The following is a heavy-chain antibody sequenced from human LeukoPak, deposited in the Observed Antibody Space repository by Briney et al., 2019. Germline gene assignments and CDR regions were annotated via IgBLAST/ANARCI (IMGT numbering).Heavy chain of an antibody. V-gene: IGHV4-59*01. D-gene: IGHD3-10*01. CDR2: IYYSGST. CDR3: ARSPWYYYGSGSYYRGSWFDP. J-gene: IGHJ5*02. Sequence: SETLSLTCTVSGGSISSYYWSWIRQPPGKGLEWIGYIYYSGSTNYNPSLKSRVTISVDTSKNQFSLKLSSVTAADTAVYYCARSPWYYYGSGSYYRGSWFDPWGQGTLVTVSS. CDR1: GGSISSYY.